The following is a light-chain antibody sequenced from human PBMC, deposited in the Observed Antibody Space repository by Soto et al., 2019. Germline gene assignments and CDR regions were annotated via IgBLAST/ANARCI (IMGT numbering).Light chain of an antibody. CDR1: SSNIGAGYD. CDR2: GNS. V-gene: IGLV1-40*01. J-gene: IGLJ1*01. CDR3: QSYASSLSGLV. Sequence: QSVLTQPPSVSGAPGQRVTISCTGSSSNIGAGYDVHWYQQLPGTAPKLHNYGNSNRPSGVPDRFSGSKSSTSASLAITGLQAEDEADYYCQSYASSLSGLVFGTGTKLTVL.